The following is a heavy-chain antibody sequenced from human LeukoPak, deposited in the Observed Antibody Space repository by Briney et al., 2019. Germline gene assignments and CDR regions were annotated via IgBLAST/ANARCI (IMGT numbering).Heavy chain of an antibody. D-gene: IGHD2-2*01. Sequence: SQTLSLTCTVSGGSISSGGYYWGWIRQPAGKGLEWIGRIYTSGSTNYNPSLKSRVTISVDTSKNQFSLKLSSVTAADTAVYYCARHGHPKRSCTSITCPFEFDYWGQGALVTVSS. V-gene: IGHV4-61*02. J-gene: IGHJ4*02. CDR2: IYTSGST. CDR3: ARHGHPKRSCTSITCPFEFDY. CDR1: GGSISSGGYY.